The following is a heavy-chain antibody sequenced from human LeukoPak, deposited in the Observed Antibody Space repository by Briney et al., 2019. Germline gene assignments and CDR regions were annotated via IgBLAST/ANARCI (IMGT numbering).Heavy chain of an antibody. V-gene: IGHV4-30-2*01. CDR3: ASSNWNVLDY. CDR1: GGSISSGGYY. CDR2: TYHSGST. D-gene: IGHD1-1*01. Sequence: SETLSLTCTVSGGSISSGGYYWSWIRQPPGKGLEWIGYTYHSGSTYYNPSLKSRVTISVDRSKNQFSLKLSSVTAADTAVYYCASSNWNVLDYWGQGTLVTVSS. J-gene: IGHJ4*02.